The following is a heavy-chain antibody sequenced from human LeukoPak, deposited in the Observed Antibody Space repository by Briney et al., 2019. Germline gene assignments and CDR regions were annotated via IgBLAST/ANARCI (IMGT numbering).Heavy chain of an antibody. V-gene: IGHV1-2*02. D-gene: IGHD3-3*01. Sequence: GASVKVSCKASGYTFTGYYMHWVRQAPGQGLEWMGWINPNSGGTNYAQKFQGRVTMTRDTSISTVYMELSRLRSDDTAGYYCARIALFWSGYYFDYWGQGTLVTVSS. CDR3: ARIALFWSGYYFDY. CDR1: GYTFTGYY. CDR2: INPNSGGT. J-gene: IGHJ4*02.